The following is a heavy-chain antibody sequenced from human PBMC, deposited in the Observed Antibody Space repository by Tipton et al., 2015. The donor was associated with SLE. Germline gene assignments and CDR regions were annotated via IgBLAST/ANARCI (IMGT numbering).Heavy chain of an antibody. Sequence: TLSLTCAVYGGSFSGYYWSWIRQPPGKGLEWIGEINHSGSTNYNPSLKSRVTISVDTSKNQFSRKLSTVTAADTAVYYCARRETGDEFFDLWGRGTLVTVSS. CDR1: GGSFSGYY. D-gene: IGHD7-27*01. CDR2: INHSGST. V-gene: IGHV4-34*01. J-gene: IGHJ2*01. CDR3: ARRETGDEFFDL.